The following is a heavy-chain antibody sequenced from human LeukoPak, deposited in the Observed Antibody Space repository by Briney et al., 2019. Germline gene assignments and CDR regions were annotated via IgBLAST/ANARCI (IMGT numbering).Heavy chain of an antibody. CDR3: ARGEQAARGVSGY. CDR1: GFTFSSYW. J-gene: IGHJ4*02. Sequence: PGGSLRLSCAASGFTFSSYWMHWVRQAPGKGLVWVSRINSDGSSTSYADSVKGRFTISRDNAKNTLYLQMNSLGAEDTAVYYCARGEQAARGVSGYWGQGTLVTVSS. CDR2: INSDGSST. V-gene: IGHV3-74*01. D-gene: IGHD3-10*01.